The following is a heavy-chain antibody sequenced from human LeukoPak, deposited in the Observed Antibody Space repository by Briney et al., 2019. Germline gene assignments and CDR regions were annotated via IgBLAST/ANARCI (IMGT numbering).Heavy chain of an antibody. Sequence: GGSLRLFCAASGFTFSSHLMHWVREAQRTGLVWVSSVKRDGTATNYADSVKGRFTISRDNAKHTLYLQMNSLRVEDTAVYYCVRKFATGDWGQGALVTVSS. V-gene: IGHV3-74*01. J-gene: IGHJ4*02. CDR1: GFTFSSHL. CDR3: VRKFATGD. D-gene: IGHD1-14*01. CDR2: VKRDGTAT.